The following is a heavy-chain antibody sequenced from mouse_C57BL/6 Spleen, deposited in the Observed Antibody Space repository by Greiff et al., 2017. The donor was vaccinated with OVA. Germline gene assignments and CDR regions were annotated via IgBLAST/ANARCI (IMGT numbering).Heavy chain of an antibody. V-gene: IGHV1-69*01. Sequence: QVQLQQPGAELVMPGASVKLSCKASGYTFTSYWMHWVKQRPGQGLEWIGEIDPSDSYTNYNQKFKGKSTLTVDKSSSTAYMQLSSLTSEDTAVYYCARSFDDYWYFDVCGTGTTVTVSS. CDR1: GYTFTSYW. D-gene: IGHD2-3*01. CDR2: IDPSDSYT. J-gene: IGHJ1*03. CDR3: ARSFDDYWYFDV.